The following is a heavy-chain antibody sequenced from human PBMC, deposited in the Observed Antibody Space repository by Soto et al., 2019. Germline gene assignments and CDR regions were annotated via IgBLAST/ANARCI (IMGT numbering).Heavy chain of an antibody. CDR3: ARRGIAAAGTVHYYYGMDV. CDR2: IYPGDSDT. V-gene: IGHV5-51*01. CDR1: RDSFTSYW. J-gene: IGHJ6*02. Sequence: PXESLKISWKGSRDSFTSYWIGWVRQMPGKGLEWMGIIYPGDSDTRYSPSFQGQVTISADKSISTAYLQWSSLKASGTAMYYCARRGIAAAGTVHYYYGMDVWGQGTAVTVSS. D-gene: IGHD6-13*01.